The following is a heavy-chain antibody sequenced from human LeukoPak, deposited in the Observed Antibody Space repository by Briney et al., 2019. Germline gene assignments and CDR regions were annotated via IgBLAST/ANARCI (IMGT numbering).Heavy chain of an antibody. CDR1: GFTFSDYW. J-gene: IGHJ4*02. D-gene: IGHD1-26*01. CDR2: INTDGTFI. Sequence: GGSLRLSCAASGFTFSDYWMHWVRQAPGKGLVWVSRINTDGTFIRHADSVQGRFTISRDAAKNTLFLQMNSLRAEDTAVYHCAREARVGGALQYWGQGVLVTVSA. V-gene: IGHV3-74*01. CDR3: AREARVGGALQY.